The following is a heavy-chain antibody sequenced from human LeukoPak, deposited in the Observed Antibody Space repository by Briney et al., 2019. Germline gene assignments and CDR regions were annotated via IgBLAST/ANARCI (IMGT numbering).Heavy chain of an antibody. CDR2: IYYSGST. D-gene: IGHD3-22*01. J-gene: IGHJ5*02. CDR1: GGSISSYY. CDR3: ARDAAGEGRLVITWFDP. V-gene: IGHV4-59*12. Sequence: SETLPLTCTVSGGSISSYYWSWIRQPPGKGLEWTGYIYYSGSTNYNPSLKSRVTISVDTSKNQFSLKLSSVTAADTAVYFCARDAAGEGRLVITWFDPWGQGTLVTVSS.